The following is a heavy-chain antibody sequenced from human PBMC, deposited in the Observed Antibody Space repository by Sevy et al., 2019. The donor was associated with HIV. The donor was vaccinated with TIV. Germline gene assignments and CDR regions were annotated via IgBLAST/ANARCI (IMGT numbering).Heavy chain of an antibody. Sequence: GGSLRLSCAASGFTFRSYTMHWVRQAPGQGLEWVSSISSQSTFESYADSMKGRIAISRDNANNLLYLQMSGLRHRDTAVYYCAREGIETGTSIDFWGLGTVVTVSS. J-gene: IGHJ4*02. CDR2: ISSQSTFE. V-gene: IGHV3-21*06. CDR3: AREGIETGTSIDF. D-gene: IGHD1-1*01. CDR1: GFTFRSYT.